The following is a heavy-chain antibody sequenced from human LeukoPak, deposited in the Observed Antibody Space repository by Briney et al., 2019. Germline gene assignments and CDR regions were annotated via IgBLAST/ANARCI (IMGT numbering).Heavy chain of an antibody. CDR3: ARGFVLRYFDWLPTGSSSTFDP. Sequence: PSETLSLTCAVYGGSFSGYYWSWIRQPPGKGLEWIGEINHSGSTNYNPSLKSRVTISVDTSKNQFSLKLSSVTAADTAVYYCARGFVLRYFDWLPTGSSSTFDPWGQGTLVTVSS. D-gene: IGHD3-9*01. J-gene: IGHJ5*02. CDR2: INHSGST. V-gene: IGHV4-34*01. CDR1: GGSFSGYY.